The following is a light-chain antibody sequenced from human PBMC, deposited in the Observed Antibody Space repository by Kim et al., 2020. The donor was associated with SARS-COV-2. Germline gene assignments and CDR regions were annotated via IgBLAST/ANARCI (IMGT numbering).Light chain of an antibody. CDR2: SAS. J-gene: IGKJ2*01. Sequence: EIVLTQSPGTLSLSPGERGTLSCTASQSINSRYLAWYQQKPGQAPRLLIYSASSRATGIPDRFSGSGSGTDFTLTISRLEPEDFAVYFCHYGSSPPQYNFGQGTKLEI. CDR3: HYGSSPPQYN. CDR1: QSINSRY. V-gene: IGKV3-20*01.